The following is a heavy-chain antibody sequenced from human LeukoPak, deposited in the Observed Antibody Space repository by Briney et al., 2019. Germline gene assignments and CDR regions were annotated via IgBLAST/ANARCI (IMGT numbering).Heavy chain of an antibody. J-gene: IGHJ6*03. CDR1: GGSISSGGYY. CDR2: IYYSGST. Sequence: SQTLSLTCTVSGGSISSGGYYWSWIRQHPGKGLEWIGYIYYSGSTYYNPSLKSRVTISVDTSKNQFSLKLSSVTAADTAVYYCARVREYSKLFYYYMDVWGKGTTVTVSS. D-gene: IGHD4-11*01. V-gene: IGHV4-31*03. CDR3: ARVREYSKLFYYYMDV.